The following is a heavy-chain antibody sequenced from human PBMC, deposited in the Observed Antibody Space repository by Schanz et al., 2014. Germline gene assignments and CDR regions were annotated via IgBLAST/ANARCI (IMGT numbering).Heavy chain of an antibody. J-gene: IGHJ4*02. CDR3: ARGTDWNLHY. Sequence: QAQLMESGGGVVQPGTSLILSCSVSGFSLNTYGIHWFRQPAGKGLDWVAVIWNNGVTKYYPDSVKGRFTVSRDSGQNSLYLQMNSLRAGDAAVYYCARGTDWNLHYWGQGALVNVSS. D-gene: IGHD1-1*01. CDR1: GFSLNTYG. CDR2: IWNNGVTK. V-gene: IGHV3-33*01.